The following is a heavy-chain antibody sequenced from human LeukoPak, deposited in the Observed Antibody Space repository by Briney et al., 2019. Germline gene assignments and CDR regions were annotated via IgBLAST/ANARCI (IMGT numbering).Heavy chain of an antibody. V-gene: IGHV4-59*01. CDR3: ARGGNYWPQWWFDP. CDR1: GGSISTYY. Sequence: PSETLSLTCTVSGGSISTYYWSWLRQPPGKGLEWIGYIYYTGSTSYNPSLKSRVTMPLDASKNQFSLELNSVTPADTAVYYCARGGNYWPQWWFDPWGRGTLVSVSS. D-gene: IGHD1-26*01. J-gene: IGHJ5*02. CDR2: IYYTGST.